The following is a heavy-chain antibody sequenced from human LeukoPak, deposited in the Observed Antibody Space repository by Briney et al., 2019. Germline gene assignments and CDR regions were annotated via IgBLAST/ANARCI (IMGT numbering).Heavy chain of an antibody. CDR3: ARHRPPAVTTWNYYYYGMDV. CDR1: GGSISSYY. D-gene: IGHD4-17*01. J-gene: IGHJ6*02. CDR2: IYYSGST. Sequence: SETLSLTCTVSGGSISSYYWSWIRQPPGKGLEWIGYIYYSGSTNYNPSLKSRVTISVATSKNQFSLKLSSVTAADTAVYYCARHRPPAVTTWNYYYYGMDVWGQGTTVTVSS. V-gene: IGHV4-59*08.